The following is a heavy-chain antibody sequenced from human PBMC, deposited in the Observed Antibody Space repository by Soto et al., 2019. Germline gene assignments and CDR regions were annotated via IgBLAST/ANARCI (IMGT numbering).Heavy chain of an antibody. CDR1: GYTFTNYA. J-gene: IGHJ4*02. CDR3: ARGIWTMARGAYYFDS. D-gene: IGHD3-10*01. CDR2: INAGNGNT. Sequence: ASVKVSCKASGYTFTNYAMQWARQAPGQTLGWMGWINAGNGNTKYSQKFQGRITITRDTTASTAYLDLSSLRSEDTAVYYCARGIWTMARGAYYFDSWGQETLVTAPQ. V-gene: IGHV1-3*01.